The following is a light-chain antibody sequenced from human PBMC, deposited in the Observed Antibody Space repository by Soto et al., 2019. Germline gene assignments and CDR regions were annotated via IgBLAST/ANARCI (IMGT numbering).Light chain of an antibody. V-gene: IGKV3-20*01. CDR1: QSVSSSY. J-gene: IGKJ4*01. CDR3: QQYGRSHT. Sequence: EIVLTQSPGTLSLSPGERATLSCRASQSVSSSYLAWYQQKPGQAPRLLIYGASSRATGIPDMFSGSGSGTDFTLTISRLEPEDFEVYYCQQYGRSHTFGGGTKVEIK. CDR2: GAS.